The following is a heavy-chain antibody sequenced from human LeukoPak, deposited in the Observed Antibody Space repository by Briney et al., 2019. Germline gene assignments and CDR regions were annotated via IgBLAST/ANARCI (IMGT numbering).Heavy chain of an antibody. Sequence: EASVRVSCTASGGTFSSYAISWVRQAPGQGLEWMGGIIPIFGTANYAQKFQGRVTITADESTSTAYMELSSLRSEDTAVYYCARDNQYSYGPGPFDYWGQGTLVTVSS. D-gene: IGHD5-18*01. V-gene: IGHV1-69*13. J-gene: IGHJ4*02. CDR1: GGTFSSYA. CDR2: IIPIFGTA. CDR3: ARDNQYSYGPGPFDY.